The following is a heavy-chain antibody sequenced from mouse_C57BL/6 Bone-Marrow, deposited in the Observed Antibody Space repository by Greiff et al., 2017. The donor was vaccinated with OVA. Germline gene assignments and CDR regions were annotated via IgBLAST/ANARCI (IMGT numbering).Heavy chain of an antibody. CDR2: IRRKSSNYAT. D-gene: IGHD1-1*02. V-gene: IGHV10-3*01. CDR1: GFTFNTYA. J-gene: IGHJ4*01. CDR3: VREGIYSGGAMDY. Sequence: EVKLEESGGGLVQPKGSLKLSCAASGFTFNTYAMHWVRQAPGKGLEWVARIRRKSSNYATYYADSVKDRFTISRDDSQSMLYLQMNNLKTEDTAMYYCVREGIYSGGAMDYWGQGTSVTVSS.